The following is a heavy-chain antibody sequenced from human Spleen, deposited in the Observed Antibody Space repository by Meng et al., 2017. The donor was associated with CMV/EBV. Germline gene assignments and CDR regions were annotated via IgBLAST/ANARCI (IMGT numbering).Heavy chain of an antibody. Sequence: GESLKISCAASGFTFDDYAMHWVRQAPGKGLEWVSAISGSGGSTYYADSVKGRFTISRDNSKNTLYLQMNSLRAEDTAVYYCAKDRSMTTVTTALSFDYWGQGTLVTVSS. CDR1: GFTFDDYA. J-gene: IGHJ4*02. CDR3: AKDRSMTTVTTALSFDY. V-gene: IGHV3-23*01. CDR2: ISGSGGST. D-gene: IGHD4-17*01.